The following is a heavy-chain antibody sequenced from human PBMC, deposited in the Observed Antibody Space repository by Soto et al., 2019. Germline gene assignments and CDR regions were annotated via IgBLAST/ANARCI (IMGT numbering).Heavy chain of an antibody. CDR2: INQSGNT. D-gene: IGHD2-2*01. J-gene: IGHJ6*02. Sequence: SETLSLTCAVSGGSFSGYYWTWIRQIPGKGLEWSGEINQSGNTKYNPSLMSRVTMSGDTSRNQFSLKLRSVTAADTAVYYCARPSYALNWDFHYGMQVWGQGTSVTVS. CDR3: ARPSYALNWDFHYGMQV. V-gene: IGHV4-34*01. CDR1: GGSFSGYY.